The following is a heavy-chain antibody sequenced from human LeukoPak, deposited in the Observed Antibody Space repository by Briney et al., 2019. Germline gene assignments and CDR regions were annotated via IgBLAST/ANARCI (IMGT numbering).Heavy chain of an antibody. Sequence: SQTLSLTCTISGGSISSGGYSWRWIRQPPGKGLEWIGYIYHSGSTYYNPSLKSRVTISVDRSKNQFSLKLSSVTAADTAVYYCARGLGVVVAFDIWGQGTMVTVSS. J-gene: IGHJ3*02. V-gene: IGHV4-30-2*01. CDR1: GGSISSGGYS. CDR2: IYHSGST. D-gene: IGHD3-3*01. CDR3: ARGLGVVVAFDI.